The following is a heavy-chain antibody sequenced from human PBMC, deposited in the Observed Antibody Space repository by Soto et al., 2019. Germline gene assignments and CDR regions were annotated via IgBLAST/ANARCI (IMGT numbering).Heavy chain of an antibody. Sequence: ASVKVSCKASGYTFTSYDINWVRQATGQGLEWMGWMNPNSGNTGYAQKFQGRVTMTRNTSISTAYMELSSLRSEDTAVYYCARGALTEHDFWSGSSMDVWGQGTKVTVYS. CDR1: GYTFTSYD. D-gene: IGHD3-3*01. CDR3: ARGALTEHDFWSGSSMDV. J-gene: IGHJ6*02. CDR2: MNPNSGNT. V-gene: IGHV1-8*01.